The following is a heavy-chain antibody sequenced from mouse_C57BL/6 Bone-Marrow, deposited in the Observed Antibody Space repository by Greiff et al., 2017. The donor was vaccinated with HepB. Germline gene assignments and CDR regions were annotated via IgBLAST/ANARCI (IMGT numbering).Heavy chain of an antibody. CDR2: ISSGSSTI. D-gene: IGHD1-1*01. J-gene: IGHJ2*01. V-gene: IGHV5-17*01. CDR1: GFTFSDYG. Sequence: EVKLVASGGGLVKPGGSLKLSCAASGFTFSDYGMHWVRQAPEKGLEWVAYISSGSSTIYYADTVKGRFTISRDNAKKTLFLPMTSLRSEDTAMYYCASEIITTVVAPDYFDYWGQGTTLTVSS. CDR3: ASEIITTVVAPDYFDY.